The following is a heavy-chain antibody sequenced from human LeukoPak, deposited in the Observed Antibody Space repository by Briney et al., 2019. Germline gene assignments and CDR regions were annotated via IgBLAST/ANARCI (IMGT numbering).Heavy chain of an antibody. CDR1: GGSISSYY. Sequence: PSETLSLTCTVSGGSISSYYWSWIRQPPGKGLEWIGYIYYSGSTSYNPSLESRVTISVDTSKSQFSLKLTSVTAADTAVYFCARDLGYGRAFDIWGQGTLVTVSS. CDR3: ARDLGYGRAFDI. V-gene: IGHV4-59*01. D-gene: IGHD5-12*01. J-gene: IGHJ4*02. CDR2: IYYSGST.